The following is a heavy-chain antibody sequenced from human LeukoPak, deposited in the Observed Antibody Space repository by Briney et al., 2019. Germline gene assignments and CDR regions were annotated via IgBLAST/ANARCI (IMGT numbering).Heavy chain of an antibody. V-gene: IGHV3-23*01. CDR2: ISGGGDDT. Sequence: PGGSLRLSCAVSGFIFSSSAMSWVRQAPRKGLEWVSAISGGGDDTSYADSARGRFTVSRDNSKNTLYLQMNSLRAEDTAVYYCAKDSRESSGHFPYYYYYHYGLDVWGQGTTVTVSS. J-gene: IGHJ6*02. CDR1: GFIFSSSA. CDR3: AKDSRESSGHFPYYYYYHYGLDV. D-gene: IGHD3-22*01.